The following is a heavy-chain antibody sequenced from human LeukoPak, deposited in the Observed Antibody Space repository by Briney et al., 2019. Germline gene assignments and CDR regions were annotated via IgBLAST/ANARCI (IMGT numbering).Heavy chain of an antibody. CDR2: ITSRGEST. V-gene: IGHV3-23*01. CDR3: ARDRPNYYGSDGHYYRRDGDY. D-gene: IGHD3-22*01. CDR1: GFTFSIYA. J-gene: IGHJ4*02. Sequence: GGSLRLSCAASGFTFSIYAMSWVRQAPGKGLQWVSSITSRGESTWYVDSVKGRFTITRDNSENTLYLQMHTLRAEDTAVYYCARDRPNYYGSDGHYYRRDGDYWGRGTLVSVSS.